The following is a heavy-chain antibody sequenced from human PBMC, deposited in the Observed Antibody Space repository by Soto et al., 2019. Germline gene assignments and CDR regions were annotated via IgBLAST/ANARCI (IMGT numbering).Heavy chain of an antibody. CDR2: ISYDGSNK. V-gene: IGHV3-30-3*01. CDR1: GFTFSSYA. CDR3: ARDLSWQQLGEGYYYGMDV. D-gene: IGHD6-13*01. J-gene: IGHJ6*02. Sequence: QVQLVESGGGVVQPGRSLRLSCAASGFTFSSYAMHWVRQAPGKGLEWVAVISYDGSNKYYADSVKGRFTISRDNSKNXMXXQMNSLRAEDTAVYYCARDLSWQQLGEGYYYGMDVWGQGTTVTVSS.